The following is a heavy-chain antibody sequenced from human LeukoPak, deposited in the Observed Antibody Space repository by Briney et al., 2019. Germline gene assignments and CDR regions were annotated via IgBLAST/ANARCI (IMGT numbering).Heavy chain of an antibody. CDR3: ARVTTVVTPYYFDY. CDR2: INHSGST. D-gene: IGHD4-23*01. CDR1: GGSFSGYY. Sequence: SETLSLTCAVYGGSFSGYYWSWIRQPPGKGLEWIGEINHSGSTNYNPSLKSRVTISVDTSKNQSSLKLSSVTAADTAVYYCARVTTVVTPYYFDYWGQGTLVTVSS. J-gene: IGHJ4*02. V-gene: IGHV4-34*01.